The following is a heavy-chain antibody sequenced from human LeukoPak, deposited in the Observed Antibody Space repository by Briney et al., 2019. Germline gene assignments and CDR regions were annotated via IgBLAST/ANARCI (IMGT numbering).Heavy chain of an antibody. Sequence: SETLSLTCSVSGGAISDNDYHWGWIRQPPGKGLEWIGNIYDSGGTYYGPSLKSRLTMSVDTSKNQFSLKLTSVTAADTAVYYCARGRYDSSGYYWSYYYYYYMDVWGKGTTVTISS. V-gene: IGHV4-39*01. J-gene: IGHJ6*03. D-gene: IGHD3-22*01. CDR3: ARGRYDSSGYYWSYYYYYYMDV. CDR1: GGAISDNDYH. CDR2: IYDSGGT.